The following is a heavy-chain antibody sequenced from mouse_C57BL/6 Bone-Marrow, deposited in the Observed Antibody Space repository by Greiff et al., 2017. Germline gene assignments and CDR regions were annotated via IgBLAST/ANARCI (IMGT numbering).Heavy chain of an antibody. Sequence: VQLQQSGTVLARPGASVKMSCKTSGYTFTSYWMHWVKQRPGQGLEWIGAIYPGNSDTSYNQKFKGKAKLTAVTSASTAYMELSSLTNEDSAVYCCTSGGYWYFDVWGTGTTVTVSS. CDR3: TSGGYWYFDV. CDR2: IYPGNSDT. CDR1: GYTFTSYW. J-gene: IGHJ1*03. V-gene: IGHV1-5*01.